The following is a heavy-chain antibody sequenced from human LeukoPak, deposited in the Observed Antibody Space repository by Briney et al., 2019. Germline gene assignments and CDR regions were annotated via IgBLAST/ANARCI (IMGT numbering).Heavy chain of an antibody. Sequence: KPSETLSLTCTVSGGSFSSYYWSWIRQPPGKGLVWIGYIYYSGSTNYNPSLKSRVTMSIDTSKNQFSLKVTSVTAADTAVYYCARVDYDSSGYFDYWGQGTPVTVSS. J-gene: IGHJ4*02. D-gene: IGHD3-22*01. CDR3: ARVDYDSSGYFDY. CDR2: IYYSGST. V-gene: IGHV4-59*01. CDR1: GGSFSSYY.